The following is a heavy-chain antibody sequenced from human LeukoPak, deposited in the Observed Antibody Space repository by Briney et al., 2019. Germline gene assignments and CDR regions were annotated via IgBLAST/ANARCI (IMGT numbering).Heavy chain of an antibody. CDR1: GGSISSSSYY. J-gene: IGHJ4*02. CDR2: IYYSGST. CDR3: ARVKGTSSFDY. V-gene: IGHV4-61*01. D-gene: IGHD2-2*01. Sequence: SETLSLTCTVSGGSISSSSYYWSWIRQPPGKGLEWIGYIYYSGSTNYNPSLKSRVTISVDTSKNQFSLKLSSVTAADTAVYYCARVKGTSSFDYWGQGTLVTVSS.